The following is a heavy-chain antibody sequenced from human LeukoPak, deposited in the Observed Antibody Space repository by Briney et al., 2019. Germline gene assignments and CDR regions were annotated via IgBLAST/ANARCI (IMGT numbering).Heavy chain of an antibody. Sequence: GGSLRLSCAGSGFTFRTYAMSWVRQAPGKGLEWVSVIGGGGLDTYYADSVKGRFTISRDNSKNTLYLQMNSLRAEDTAIYYCAKTHLPGIAVTGPDYWGQGTLVTVSS. CDR1: GFTFRTYA. V-gene: IGHV3-23*01. CDR2: IGGGGLDT. D-gene: IGHD6-19*01. CDR3: AKTHLPGIAVTGPDY. J-gene: IGHJ4*02.